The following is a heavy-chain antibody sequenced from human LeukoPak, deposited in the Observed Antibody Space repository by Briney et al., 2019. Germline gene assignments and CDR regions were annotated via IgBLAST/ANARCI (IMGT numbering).Heavy chain of an antibody. D-gene: IGHD3-10*01. Sequence: GGSLRLSCAASGFTFSSYSMNWVRQAPGKGLEWVSSFRGDGGSTYYAESVKGRFTISRDNSKNTVYLQMNNLRVEDTAIYYCAKDGYGSGGRWFDPWGQGTLVTVSS. J-gene: IGHJ5*02. CDR3: AKDGYGSGGRWFDP. V-gene: IGHV3-23*01. CDR1: GFTFSSYS. CDR2: FRGDGGST.